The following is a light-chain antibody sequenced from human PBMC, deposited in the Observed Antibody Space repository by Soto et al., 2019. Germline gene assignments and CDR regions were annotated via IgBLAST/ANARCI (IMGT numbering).Light chain of an antibody. CDR1: QSLLDSDDGKTY. V-gene: IGKV2-40*01. Sequence: DIVMTQTPLSLPVTPGEPASISCRSSQSLLDSDDGKTYLDWYLQKPGQSPQLLIYTLSYRASGDPDRFSGSGSRTDFTLKISRVEAEDVGVYYCMQRIEFPWTFGQGTKVEIK. CDR2: TLS. J-gene: IGKJ1*01. CDR3: MQRIEFPWT.